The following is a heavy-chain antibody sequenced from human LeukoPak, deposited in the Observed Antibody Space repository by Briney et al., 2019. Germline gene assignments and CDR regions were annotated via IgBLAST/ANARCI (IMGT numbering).Heavy chain of an antibody. V-gene: IGHV4-39*01. J-gene: IGHJ4*02. CDR3: ARQGYSSGWYMGDYFDY. Sequence: PSETLSLTCTVSGGSISSSSYYWGWIRQPPGKGLEWLGSIYYSGSTYYNPSLKSRVTISVDTSKNQFSLKLSSVTAADTAVYYCARQGYSSGWYMGDYFDYWGQGTLVTVSS. CDR2: IYYSGST. CDR1: GGSISSSSYY. D-gene: IGHD6-19*01.